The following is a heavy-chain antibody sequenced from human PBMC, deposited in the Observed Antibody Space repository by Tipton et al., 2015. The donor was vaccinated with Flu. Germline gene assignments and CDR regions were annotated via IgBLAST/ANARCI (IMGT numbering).Heavy chain of an antibody. V-gene: IGHV4-38-2*02. CDR2: ISHSGRT. D-gene: IGHD3-10*01. J-gene: IGHJ4*02. CDR1: DYSISSGYY. Sequence: LRLPCTVSDYSISSGYYWGWIRQPPGKGLEWIGCISHSGRTYYNPSLKSRVTISVDTAKNQFSQRLSSVTAADTAVYYCARSTYYYGSGSSDYWGQGTLVTVSS. CDR3: ARSTYYYGSGSSDY.